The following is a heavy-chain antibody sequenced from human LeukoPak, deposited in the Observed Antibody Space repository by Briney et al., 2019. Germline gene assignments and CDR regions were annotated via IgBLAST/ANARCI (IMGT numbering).Heavy chain of an antibody. CDR3: ARGPYSSSWSYGMDA. J-gene: IGHJ6*02. Sequence: AGGSLSLSCTASGFTFSNYWMSWVRQTPEKGLEWVANIKQDGSEKVYVDSVKGRFTISRDNAQTSLYLHMNSLRAEDTAVYYCARGPYSSSWSYGMDAWGQGTTVTVSS. V-gene: IGHV3-7*05. CDR1: GFTFSNYW. D-gene: IGHD6-13*01. CDR2: IKQDGSEK.